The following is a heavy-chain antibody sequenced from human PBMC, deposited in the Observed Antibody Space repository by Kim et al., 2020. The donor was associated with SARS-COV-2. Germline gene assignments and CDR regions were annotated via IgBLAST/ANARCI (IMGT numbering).Heavy chain of an antibody. CDR3: AKTIDPLLWFGELSYYY. V-gene: IGHV3-30*18. J-gene: IGHJ6*01. D-gene: IGHD3-10*01. Sequence: GGSLRLSCAASGFTFSSYGMHWVRQAPGKGLEWVAVISYDGSNKYYADSVKGRFTISRDNSKNTLYLQMNSLGAEDTAVYYCAKTIDPLLWFGELSYYY. CDR1: GFTFSSYG. CDR2: ISYDGSNK.